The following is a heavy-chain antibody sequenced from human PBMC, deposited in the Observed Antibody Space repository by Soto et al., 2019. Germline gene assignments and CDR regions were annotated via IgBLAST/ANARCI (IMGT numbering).Heavy chain of an antibody. Sequence: GGSLRLSCAASGFTFSNAWMSWVRQAPGKGLEWVGRIKSKTDGGTTDYAAPVKGRFTISRDDSKNTLYLQMNSLKTEDTAVYYCTTRIDLGYCSSTSCYTSDYWGQGTLVTVSS. D-gene: IGHD2-2*02. V-gene: IGHV3-15*01. CDR1: GFTFSNAW. J-gene: IGHJ4*02. CDR3: TTRIDLGYCSSTSCYTSDY. CDR2: IKSKTDGGTT.